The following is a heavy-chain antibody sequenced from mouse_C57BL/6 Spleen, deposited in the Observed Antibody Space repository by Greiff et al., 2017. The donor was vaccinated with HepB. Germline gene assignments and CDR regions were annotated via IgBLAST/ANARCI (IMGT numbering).Heavy chain of an antibody. D-gene: IGHD2-5*01. Sequence: EVKLMESGGGLVQPGGSLSLSCAASGFTFTDYYMSWVRQPPGKALEWLGFIRNKANGYTTEYSASVKGRFTISRDNSQSILYLQMNALRAEDSATYYCARSFYYSNDDYYAMDYWGQGTSVTVSS. V-gene: IGHV7-3*01. CDR3: ARSFYYSNDDYYAMDY. J-gene: IGHJ4*01. CDR2: IRNKANGYTT. CDR1: GFTFTDYY.